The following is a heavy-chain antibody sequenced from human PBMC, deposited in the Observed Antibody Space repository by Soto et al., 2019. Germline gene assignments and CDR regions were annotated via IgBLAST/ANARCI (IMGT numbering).Heavy chain of an antibody. Sequence: GESLKISCKGSGYSFTSYWISWVSQMPGKGLEWMGRIDPSDSYTNYSPSFQGHVTISADKSISTAYLQWSSLKASDTAMYYCARGADSGSYYYYYGMDVWGHGTTVTVS. CDR2: IDPSDSYT. CDR1: GYSFTSYW. D-gene: IGHD3-10*01. J-gene: IGHJ6*02. V-gene: IGHV5-10-1*01. CDR3: ARGADSGSYYYYYGMDV.